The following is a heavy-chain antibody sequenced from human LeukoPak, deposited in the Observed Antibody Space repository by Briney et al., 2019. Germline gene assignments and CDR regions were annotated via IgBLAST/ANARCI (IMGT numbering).Heavy chain of an antibody. CDR3: ARGYYYDSSGYYYRTFDY. Sequence: GRSLRLSCAASGFTFSSYAMHWVRQAPGKGLEWVAVVSYDGSNKYYADSVKGRFTISRDNSKNTLYLQMNSLRAEDTAVYYCARGYYYDSSGYYYRTFDYWGQGTLVTVSS. V-gene: IGHV3-30*01. J-gene: IGHJ4*02. CDR2: VSYDGSNK. D-gene: IGHD3-22*01. CDR1: GFTFSSYA.